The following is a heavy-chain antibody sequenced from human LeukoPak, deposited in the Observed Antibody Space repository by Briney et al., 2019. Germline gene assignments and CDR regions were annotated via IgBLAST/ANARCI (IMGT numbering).Heavy chain of an antibody. CDR3: ARRKGGSSRHFDY. Sequence: GGSLRLSCAASGFTFSSYEMNWVRQAPGKGLEWVSYISGSGTTIYYPDSVKGRFTISRDNAKNSLYLQMNSLRAEETAVYYCARRKGGSSRHFDYWGQGTLVTVSS. CDR1: GFTFSSYE. D-gene: IGHD1-26*01. J-gene: IGHJ4*02. CDR2: ISGSGTTI. V-gene: IGHV3-48*03.